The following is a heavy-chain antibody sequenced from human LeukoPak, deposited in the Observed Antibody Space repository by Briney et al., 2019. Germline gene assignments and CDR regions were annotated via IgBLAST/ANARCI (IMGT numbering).Heavy chain of an antibody. D-gene: IGHD5-18*01. J-gene: IGHJ4*02. CDR2: INSDGSST. CDR3: ARVPRGYSYGSRFDY. V-gene: IGHV3-74*01. Sequence: GGSLRLSCAASGFTFSSYWMHWVRQAPGKGLVWVSRINSDGSSTSYADSVKGRFTISRDNAKNTLYLQMNSLRAEDTAVYYCARVPRGYSYGSRFDYWGQGTLVTVSS. CDR1: GFTFSSYW.